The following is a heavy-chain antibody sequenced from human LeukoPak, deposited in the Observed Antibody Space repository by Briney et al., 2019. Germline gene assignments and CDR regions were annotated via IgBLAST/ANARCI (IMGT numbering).Heavy chain of an antibody. CDR1: GGSISSSSYY. CDR3: ATSSPVVVTAFAAHDAFDI. V-gene: IGHV4-39*07. Sequence: SETLSLTCTVSGGSISSSSYYWGWVRQPPGKGLEWIGSIYYSGSTYYNPSLKSRVTISVDTSKNQFSLKLSSVTAADTAVYYCATSSPVVVTAFAAHDAFDIWGQGTMVTVSS. D-gene: IGHD2-21*02. J-gene: IGHJ3*02. CDR2: IYYSGST.